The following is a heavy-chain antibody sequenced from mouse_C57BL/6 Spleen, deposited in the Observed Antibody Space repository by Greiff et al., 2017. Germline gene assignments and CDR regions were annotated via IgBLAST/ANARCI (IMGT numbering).Heavy chain of an antibody. D-gene: IGHD1-1*01. J-gene: IGHJ2*01. CDR2: IYPGNSDT. CDR1: GYTFTSYW. Sequence: EVQLQQSGTVLARPGASVKMSCKTSGYTFTSYWMHWVKQRPGQGLEWIGAIYPGNSDTSYNQKFKGKAKLTAVTSASTAYMELSSLTNEDSAVXYCTRSLLTTVVGYFDYWGQGTTLTVSS. V-gene: IGHV1-5*01. CDR3: TRSLLTTVVGYFDY.